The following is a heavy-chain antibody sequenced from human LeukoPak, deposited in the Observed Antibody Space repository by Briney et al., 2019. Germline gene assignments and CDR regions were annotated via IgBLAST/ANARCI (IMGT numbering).Heavy chain of an antibody. V-gene: IGHV3-21*01. CDR3: AKDPPYCDFWSGPFDY. CDR2: ISSSSSYI. CDR1: GFTFSSYS. Sequence: GGSLRLSCAASGFTFSSYSMNWVRQAPGKGLEWVSSISSSSSYIYYADSVKGRFTISRDNAKNSLYLQMNSLRAEDTAVYYCAKDPPYCDFWSGPFDYWGQGTLVTVSS. D-gene: IGHD3-3*01. J-gene: IGHJ4*02.